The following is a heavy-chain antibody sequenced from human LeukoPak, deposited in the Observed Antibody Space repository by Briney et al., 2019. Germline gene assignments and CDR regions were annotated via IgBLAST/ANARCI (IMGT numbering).Heavy chain of an antibody. CDR3: ARASLRYYMDV. J-gene: IGHJ6*03. CDR2: INPTGGTT. D-gene: IGHD6-6*01. Sequence: ASVKVSCKASGYTFISYYMHWVRRAPGQGLEWMGMINPTGGTTSYAQKFQGRVTMTRDTSTSTVYMELSSLRSEDTAVYYCARASLRYYMDVWGKGTTVTVSS. V-gene: IGHV1-46*01. CDR1: GYTFISYY.